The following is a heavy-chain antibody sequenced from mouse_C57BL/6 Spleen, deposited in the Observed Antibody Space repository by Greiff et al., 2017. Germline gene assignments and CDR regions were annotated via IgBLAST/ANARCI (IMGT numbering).Heavy chain of an antibody. CDR1: GFTFSDYG. V-gene: IGHV5-17*01. CDR2: ISSGCSTI. D-gene: IGHD1-1*01. CDR3: ARDYYGSSYDFYFDY. Sequence: EVQLVESGGGLVKPGGSLKLSCAASGFTFSDYGMYWVRQAPEKGLEWVAYISSGCSTIYYADTVKGRFTISRDNATNTLFLQMTSLRSEDTAMYYCARDYYGSSYDFYFDYWGQGTTLTVSS. J-gene: IGHJ2*01.